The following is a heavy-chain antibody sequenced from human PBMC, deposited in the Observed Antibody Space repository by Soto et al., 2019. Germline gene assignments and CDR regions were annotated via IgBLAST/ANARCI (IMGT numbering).Heavy chain of an antibody. CDR1: GGSFSGYY. J-gene: IGHJ1*01. V-gene: IGHV4-34*01. D-gene: IGHD3-22*01. Sequence: SETLSLTCAVYGGSFSGYYWSWIRQPPGKGLEWIGEINHSGSTNYNPSLKSRVTISVDTSKNQFSLKLSSVTAADTAVYYCARGYDSSGYYFEYFQHWGQGTLVT. CDR3: ARGYDSSGYYFEYFQH. CDR2: INHSGST.